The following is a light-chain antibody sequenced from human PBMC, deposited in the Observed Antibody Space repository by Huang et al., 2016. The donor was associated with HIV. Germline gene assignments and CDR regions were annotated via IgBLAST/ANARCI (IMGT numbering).Light chain of an antibody. CDR1: QSVNTN. CDR2: AAS. Sequence: VMMSQSPATLAASPGERVTLSCGASQSVNTNLAWYQQKPGQPPRLLIYAASTRATGGPARVAGSGSGTEFTLTIDSLQSDDFAVYYCQQYNKWPPEYTFGQGTRLEIK. V-gene: IGKV3-15*01. CDR3: QQYNKWPPEYT. J-gene: IGKJ2*01.